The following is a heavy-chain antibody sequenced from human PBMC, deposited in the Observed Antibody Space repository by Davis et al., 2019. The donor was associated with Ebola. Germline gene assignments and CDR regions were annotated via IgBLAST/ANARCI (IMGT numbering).Heavy chain of an antibody. D-gene: IGHD5-18*01. Sequence: GESLKISCAGSEFTFSSFSMSWVRQAPGKGLEWLSYISSGSGTIYYADSVRGRFTVSRDNAENSLYLQMNSLKTEDTAVYYCTSNRYGLVAVGDWGQGTLVAVSS. J-gene: IGHJ4*02. CDR2: ISSGSGTI. CDR1: EFTFSSFS. CDR3: TSNRYGLVAVGD. V-gene: IGHV3-48*01.